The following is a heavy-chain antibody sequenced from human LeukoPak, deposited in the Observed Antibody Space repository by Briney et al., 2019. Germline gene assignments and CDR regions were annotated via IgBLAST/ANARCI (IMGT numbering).Heavy chain of an antibody. V-gene: IGHV3-21*01. CDR2: ISSSSSYI. CDR1: GFTFSSYS. Sequence: GGSLRLSCAASGFTFSSYSMNWVRQAPGKGLEWVSSISSSSSYIYYADSVKGRFTISRDNAKNSLYLQMNSLRAEDTAVYYCARDAPGYCSSTSCFKRDVWGKGTTVTVSS. J-gene: IGHJ6*04. D-gene: IGHD2-2*01. CDR3: ARDAPGYCSSTSCFKRDV.